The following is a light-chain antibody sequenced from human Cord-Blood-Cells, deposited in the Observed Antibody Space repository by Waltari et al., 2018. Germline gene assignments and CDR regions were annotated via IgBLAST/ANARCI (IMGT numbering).Light chain of an antibody. CDR1: SSDAGGYNY. V-gene: IGLV2-14*01. J-gene: IGLJ1*01. CDR2: DVS. Sequence: QSALTQPASVSGSPGQSITISCTGTSSDAGGYNYVSWYQQHPDKAPKLMISDVSNRPSGLSILFSASKSGNTASLTISGVQAEDEADYYCSSYTSSSTLDYVFGTGTKVTVL. CDR3: SSYTSSSTLDYV.